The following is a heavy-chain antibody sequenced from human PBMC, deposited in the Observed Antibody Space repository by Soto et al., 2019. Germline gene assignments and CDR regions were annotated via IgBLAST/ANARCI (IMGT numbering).Heavy chain of an antibody. V-gene: IGHV4-31*03. CDR1: GGSISSGGYY. Sequence: SETLSLTCTVSGGSISSGGYYWSWIRQHPGKGLEWIGYIYYSGSTYYNPSLKSRVTISVDTSKNQFSLKLSSVTAADTAVYYCARVWYYDSSGYPSPLDWGQGTLVTVSS. D-gene: IGHD3-22*01. CDR2: IYYSGST. CDR3: ARVWYYDSSGYPSPLD. J-gene: IGHJ4*02.